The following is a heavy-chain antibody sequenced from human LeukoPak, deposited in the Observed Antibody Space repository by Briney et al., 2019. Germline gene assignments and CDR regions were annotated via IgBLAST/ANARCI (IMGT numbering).Heavy chain of an antibody. V-gene: IGHV3-74*01. J-gene: IGHJ4*02. D-gene: IGHD1-26*01. Sequence: GGSLRLSCAASGFPFNSHWMHWVRQAPGKGLVWVSRISSDGSSRSCADSVKGRFTISRDNAKNTLYLEMNSLRDEDAVIYYCVYSGNYRFDYWGQGTLVTVSS. CDR2: ISSDGSSR. CDR1: GFPFNSHW. CDR3: VYSGNYRFDY.